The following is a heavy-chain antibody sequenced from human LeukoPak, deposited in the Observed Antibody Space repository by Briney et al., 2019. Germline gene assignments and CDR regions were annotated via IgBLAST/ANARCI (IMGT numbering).Heavy chain of an antibody. J-gene: IGHJ5*02. CDR3: ARDLDGYRSGNGA. CDR1: GSTFSNYW. V-gene: IGHV3-74*01. D-gene: IGHD5-12*01. CDR2: INTDGSST. Sequence: PGGSLRLSCAASGSTFSNYWMHCVRQAPGKGLVWVSRINTDGSSTDYADSVKGRFTISRDNAKNTLYLQMNSLRAEDTAVYYCARDLDGYRSGNGAWGQGTLVTVSS.